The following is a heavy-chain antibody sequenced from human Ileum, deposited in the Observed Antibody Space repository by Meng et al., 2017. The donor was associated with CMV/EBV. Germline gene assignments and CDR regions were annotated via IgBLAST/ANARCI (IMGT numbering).Heavy chain of an antibody. D-gene: IGHD3-10*01. Sequence: QLQLQEWRPSRRKPSYTLCATCTVPGGSLSSYYWTWIRQPAVKGLEWIRRIQPTRTTDDNPSLRSRVSMSLDKSKNQFSLKLTSVTAADTAVYYCARAAARGVPVDLWGQGTLVTVSS. CDR3: ARAAARGVPVDL. CDR1: GGSLSSYY. J-gene: IGHJ5*02. CDR2: IQPTRTT. V-gene: IGHV4-4*07.